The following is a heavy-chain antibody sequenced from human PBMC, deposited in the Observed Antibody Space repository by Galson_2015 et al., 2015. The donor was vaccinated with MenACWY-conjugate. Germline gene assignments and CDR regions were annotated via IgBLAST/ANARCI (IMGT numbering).Heavy chain of an antibody. CDR3: AREMGKSGTDWHPAFDY. CDR2: ISTNNGNT. CDR1: GYTFPTFG. Sequence: SVKVSCKASGYTFPTFGISWVRQAPGQGLEWMGWISTNNGNTNYAQKFQGRVTMTTDTVTGTAFMELRGLQSDDTAVYFCAREMGKSGTDWHPAFDYWGQGTLVTVSS. J-gene: IGHJ4*02. D-gene: IGHD3-9*01. V-gene: IGHV1-18*01.